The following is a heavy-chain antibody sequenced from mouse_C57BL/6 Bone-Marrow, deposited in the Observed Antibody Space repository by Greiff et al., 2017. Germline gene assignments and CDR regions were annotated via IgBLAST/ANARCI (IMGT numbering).Heavy chain of an antibody. V-gene: IGHV3-6*01. Sequence: VQLKESGPGLVKPSQSLSLTCSVTGYSFTSGYYWNWIRQFPGNHLEWIGYISYDGSNNYNPSLKNRISITRDTSKNQFFLKLNSVSTEDTATYYSARGCYDYDYAMDYWGQGTSVTVSS. CDR3: ARGCYDYDYAMDY. CDR1: GYSFTSGYY. J-gene: IGHJ4*01. D-gene: IGHD2-12*01. CDR2: ISYDGSN.